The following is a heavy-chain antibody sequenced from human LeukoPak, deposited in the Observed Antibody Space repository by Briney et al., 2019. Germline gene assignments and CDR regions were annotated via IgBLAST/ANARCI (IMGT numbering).Heavy chain of an antibody. Sequence: PGGSLRLSCVVSGFSISVSEFSISDSYMTWIRQTPGKGLEWLAYISGSGSDIYFADSVKGRFTISRDNAKNSLYLQMNSLRPEDTALYYCAKDTGRRFGESRAFDYWGQGTLVTVSS. J-gene: IGHJ4*02. CDR3: AKDTGRRFGESRAFDY. CDR2: ISGSGSDI. D-gene: IGHD3-10*01. CDR1: GFSISVSEFSISDSY. V-gene: IGHV3-11*01.